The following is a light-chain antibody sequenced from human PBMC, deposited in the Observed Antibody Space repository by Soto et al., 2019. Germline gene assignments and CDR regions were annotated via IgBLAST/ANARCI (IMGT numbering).Light chain of an antibody. Sequence: DIQMTQSPSSLSASVGDRVTISCRASQGIGNDLGWFQQEPGKAPKRLIYAASSLQSGVPSRFSASGSGTEFTLTISSLQPEDFATYYCLQSSSYPYTFGGGTKVDIK. CDR2: AAS. V-gene: IGKV1-17*01. J-gene: IGKJ4*01. CDR3: LQSSSYPYT. CDR1: QGIGND.